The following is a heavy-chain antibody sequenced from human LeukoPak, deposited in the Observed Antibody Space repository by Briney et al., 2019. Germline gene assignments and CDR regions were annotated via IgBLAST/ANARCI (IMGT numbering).Heavy chain of an antibody. V-gene: IGHV3-7*01. J-gene: IGHJ4*02. CDR1: GFTFSSYW. Sequence: AGGSLRLSCAASGFTFSSYWMTWVRQAPGKGLEWVANIKQDGTEKYYVDSVKGRFTISRDNAKNSLYLQMNSLRAEDTAVYYCARGPPYYYDSSGSFDYWGQGTLVTVSS. D-gene: IGHD3-22*01. CDR2: IKQDGTEK. CDR3: ARGPPYYYDSSGSFDY.